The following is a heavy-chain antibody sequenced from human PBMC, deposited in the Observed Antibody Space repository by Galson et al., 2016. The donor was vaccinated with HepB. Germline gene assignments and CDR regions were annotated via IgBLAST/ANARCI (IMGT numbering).Heavy chain of an antibody. CDR2: ITGNGDTK. Sequence: SLRLSCAASESFFSYYEMNWVRLAPGKGLEWVASITGNGDTKDYADSVRGRFTISRDNAKNSVFLQMNTLKVEDTAVYYCARGRIVVPSVSSRYRGLDVWGQGTTVTVSS. D-gene: IGHD2-2*01. V-gene: IGHV3-48*03. J-gene: IGHJ6*02. CDR3: ARGRIVVPSVSSRYRGLDV. CDR1: ESFFSYYE.